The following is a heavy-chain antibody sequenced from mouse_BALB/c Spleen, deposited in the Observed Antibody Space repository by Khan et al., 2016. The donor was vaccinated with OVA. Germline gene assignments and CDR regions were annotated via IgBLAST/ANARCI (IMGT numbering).Heavy chain of an antibody. CDR2: IYPANGKT. CDR1: GFNIKYTY. D-gene: IGHD1-1*01. J-gene: IGHJ3*01. CDR3: GRVVSHLYGSGWLVY. Sequence: VQLQQSGAELGKPGASAKLSCTASGFNIKYTYIHRVKPRPDQGLEWIGRIYPANGKTKNDPKVQDKATIKADTPSTTAYLQLTSLPSVDTAVNYGGRVVSHLYGSGWLVYCGQGTLVTVSA. V-gene: IGHV14-3*02.